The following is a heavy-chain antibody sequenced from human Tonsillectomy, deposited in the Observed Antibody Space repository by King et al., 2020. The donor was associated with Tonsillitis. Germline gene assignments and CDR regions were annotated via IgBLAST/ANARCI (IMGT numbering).Heavy chain of an antibody. J-gene: IGHJ2*01. CDR1: GFTFSSYA. V-gene: IGHV3-23*04. CDR2: IGGSSNNT. CDR3: TPFDV. Sequence: VQLVESGGGLVQPGGSLRLSCAVSGFTFSSYAMTWVRQAPGKGLEWVSSIGGSSNNTYYADSVKGRFTISRDNSKNTLYLQMNSLRAEDTAVYYCTPFDVWGRGTLVTVSS.